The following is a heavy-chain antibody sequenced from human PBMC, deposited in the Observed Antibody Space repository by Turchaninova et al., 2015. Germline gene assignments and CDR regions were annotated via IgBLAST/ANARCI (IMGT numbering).Heavy chain of an antibody. CDR2: IKQDGSEK. Sequence: EVQLVESGGGLVQPGGSLRPSCAASGFNFSKYWMTWVRQAPGKGLEWVANIKQDGSEKYFGDSVKGRFTISRDNAKNSLYLQMNFLRAEDTAVYYCATSQQLVNWGQGTLVTVSS. J-gene: IGHJ4*02. CDR1: GFNFSKYW. V-gene: IGHV3-7*01. D-gene: IGHD3-22*01. CDR3: ATSQQLVN.